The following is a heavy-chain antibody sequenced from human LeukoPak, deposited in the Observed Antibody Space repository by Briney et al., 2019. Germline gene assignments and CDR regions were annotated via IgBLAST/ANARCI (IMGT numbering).Heavy chain of an antibody. V-gene: IGHV3-21*01. CDR3: AGGGHGGDYPYYFDY. CDR1: GFTFSSYS. J-gene: IGHJ4*02. D-gene: IGHD2-21*02. CDR2: ISSSSSYI. Sequence: GGSLRLSCAASGFTFSSYSMNWVRQAPGKGLEWVSSISSSSSYIYYADSVKGRFTISRDNAKNSLYLQMNSLRAEDTAVYYCAGGGHGGDYPYYFDYWGQGTLVTVSS.